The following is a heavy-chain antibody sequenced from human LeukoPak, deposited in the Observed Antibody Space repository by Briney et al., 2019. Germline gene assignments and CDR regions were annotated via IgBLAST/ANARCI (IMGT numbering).Heavy chain of an antibody. CDR2: INPNSGGT. Sequence: ASVKVSCKAPGYTFTGYYMHWVRQAPGQGLEWMGWINPNSGGTNYAQKFQGKVTMTRGTSISTAYMELSRLRSDDTAIYYCARDVGEYCSSVSCYASDYWGQGTLVTVSS. J-gene: IGHJ4*02. V-gene: IGHV1-2*02. D-gene: IGHD2-2*01. CDR1: GYTFTGYY. CDR3: ARDVGEYCSSVSCYASDY.